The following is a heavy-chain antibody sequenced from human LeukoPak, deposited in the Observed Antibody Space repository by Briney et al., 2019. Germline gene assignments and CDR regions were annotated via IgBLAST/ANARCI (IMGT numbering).Heavy chain of an antibody. CDR2: IYHSGST. CDR3: ARWPHYYDSSCL. V-gene: IGHV4-4*02. CDR1: GGSISSSYW. D-gene: IGHD3-22*01. J-gene: IGHJ4*02. Sequence: PSETLSLTCAVSGGSISSSYWWCWVRQPPGKGLEWIGEIYHSGSTNYNPSLKSRVTISVDKSKNQFSLRLSSVTAADTAVYYCARWPHYYDSSCLWGQGTLVTVSS.